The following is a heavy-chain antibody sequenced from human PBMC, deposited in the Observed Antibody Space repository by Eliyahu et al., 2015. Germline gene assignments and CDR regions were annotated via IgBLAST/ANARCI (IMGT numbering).Heavy chain of an antibody. Sequence: QVQLQQWGAGLLKPSETLSLTCAVYGXSFSGYYWSWIRQPPGKGLEWIGEINHSGSTNYNPSLKSRVTISVDTSKNQFSLKLSSVTAADTAVYYCARGLYYDFWSGYPFDYWGQGTLVTVSS. D-gene: IGHD3-3*01. V-gene: IGHV4-34*01. CDR2: INHSGST. CDR3: ARGLYYDFWSGYPFDY. J-gene: IGHJ4*02. CDR1: GXSFSGYY.